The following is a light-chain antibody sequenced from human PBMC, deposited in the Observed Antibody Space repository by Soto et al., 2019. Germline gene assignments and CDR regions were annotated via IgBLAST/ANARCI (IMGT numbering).Light chain of an antibody. CDR2: WAS. CDR3: QQYYSTPFT. J-gene: IGKJ3*01. V-gene: IGKV4-1*01. CDR1: QSVLYSSNNKNY. Sequence: DIVMTQSPDSLAASLGERATINCKSSQSVLYSSNNKNYLAWYQQKPGQPPKLLIYWASTRESGVPDRFSGSGSGTDFTLTISSLQVEDVAVYYCQQYYSTPFTFGPGTKVDIK.